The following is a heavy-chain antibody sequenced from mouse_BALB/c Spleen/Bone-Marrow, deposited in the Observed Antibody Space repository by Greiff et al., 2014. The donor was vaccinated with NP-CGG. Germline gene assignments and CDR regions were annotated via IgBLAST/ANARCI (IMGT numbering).Heavy chain of an antibody. D-gene: IGHD4-1*02. CDR2: INPSSGYT. CDR1: GYTFTSYT. CDR3: ARWANWDGFAY. V-gene: IGHV1-4*01. J-gene: IGHJ3*01. Sequence: QVQLQQSGAELARPGASVKMSCKASGYTFTSYTMHWVKQRPGQGLEWIGYINPSSGYTNYNQKFKDKATLTADKSSSTAYMQLSSLTSEDSTVYYCARWANWDGFAYWGQGTLVTVSA.